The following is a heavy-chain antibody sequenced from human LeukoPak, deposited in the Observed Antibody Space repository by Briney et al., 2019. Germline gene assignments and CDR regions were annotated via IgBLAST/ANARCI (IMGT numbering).Heavy chain of an antibody. Sequence: ASVKVSCKASGYTFTSYDINWVRQATGQGLEWMGWMNPNSGNTGYAQKFQGRVTITRNTAITRAYMELSMMRSEATAVYYCARGPRWELLLWATNLAIQRAFDIWGQGTMVTVSS. D-gene: IGHD1-26*01. CDR3: ARGPRWELLLWATNLAIQRAFDI. V-gene: IGHV1-8*03. J-gene: IGHJ3*02. CDR2: MNPNSGNT. CDR1: GYTFTSYD.